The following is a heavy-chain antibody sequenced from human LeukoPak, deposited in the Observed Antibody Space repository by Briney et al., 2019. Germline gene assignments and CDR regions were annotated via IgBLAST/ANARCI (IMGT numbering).Heavy chain of an antibody. CDR3: AKDPRIAAREFGCWFDP. Sequence: PGRSLRLSCAASGFTFSSYGMHWVRQTPGKGLEWVAVIWYDGSNKYYADSVKGRFTISRDSSKNTLYLQMNSLRAEDTAVYYCAKDPRIAAREFGCWFDPWGKGTLVTVSS. CDR1: GFTFSSYG. J-gene: IGHJ5*02. V-gene: IGHV3-33*06. D-gene: IGHD6-6*01. CDR2: IWYDGSNK.